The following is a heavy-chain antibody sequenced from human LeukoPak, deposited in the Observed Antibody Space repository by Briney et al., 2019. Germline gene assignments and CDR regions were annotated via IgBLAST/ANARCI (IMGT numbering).Heavy chain of an antibody. CDR3: ARGQGAFSGHNR. CDR1: GGSISSSNW. CDR2: IYYSGST. D-gene: IGHD2-15*01. Sequence: SGTLSLTCAVSGGSISSSNWWSWIRQPPGKGLEWIGYIYYSGSTYYNPSLKSRVTISVDTSKNQFSLKLSSVTAADTAVYYCARGQGAFSGHNRWGQGTLVTVSS. J-gene: IGHJ4*02. V-gene: IGHV4-30-4*07.